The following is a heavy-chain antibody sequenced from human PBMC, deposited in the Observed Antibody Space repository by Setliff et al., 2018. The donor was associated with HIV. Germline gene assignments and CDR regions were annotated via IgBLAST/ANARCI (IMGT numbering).Heavy chain of an antibody. CDR3: ARVTVTLYNWFDP. Sequence: ETLSLTCNVSGASVSSSSYYWGWIRQPPGKGLEWIGSIYYSGSTYYNPSLKSRVTISTDTSKNQFSLKLTSVTAADTAVYYCARVTVTLYNWFDPWGQGTLVTVSS. D-gene: IGHD4-17*01. J-gene: IGHJ5*02. CDR2: IYYSGST. CDR1: GASVSSSSYY. V-gene: IGHV4-39*01.